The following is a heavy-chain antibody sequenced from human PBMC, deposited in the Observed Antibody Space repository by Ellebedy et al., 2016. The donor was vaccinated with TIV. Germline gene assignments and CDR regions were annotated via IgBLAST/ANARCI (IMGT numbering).Heavy chain of an antibody. J-gene: IGHJ5*02. CDR2: IRQEGDEI. D-gene: IGHD4-17*01. CDR1: GFNFRRYW. V-gene: IGHV3-7*01. CDR3: ARRASYGDYAVQVNPWFDP. Sequence: PGGSLRLSCAASGFNFRRYWMTWVRQAPGKGLEWVAKIRQEGDEIYYVESVKGRFTISRDNAKNSLFLQMNSLRVEDTAVYYCARRASYGDYAVQVNPWFDPWGQGTLVTVSS.